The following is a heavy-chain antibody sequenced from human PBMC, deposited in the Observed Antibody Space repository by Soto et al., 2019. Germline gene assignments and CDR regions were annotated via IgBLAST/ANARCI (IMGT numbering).Heavy chain of an antibody. J-gene: IGHJ4*02. Sequence: QVQLQESGPGLVKPSETLSLTCTVSGGSISSYYWSWIRQPPGKGLEWIGYIYYSGSTNYNPSLKSRVTISVDTSKNQFSRKLSSVTAADTAVYYCASRYGGNFDFWGQGTLVTVSS. V-gene: IGHV4-59*01. CDR2: IYYSGST. CDR3: ASRYGGNFDF. D-gene: IGHD1-26*01. CDR1: GGSISSYY.